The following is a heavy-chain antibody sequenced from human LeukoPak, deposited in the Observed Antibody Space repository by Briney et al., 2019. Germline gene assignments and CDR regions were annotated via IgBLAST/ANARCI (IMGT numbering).Heavy chain of an antibody. V-gene: IGHV3-23*01. Sequence: GGSLRLSCAASGFTFSSYAMTWVRQAPGKGLEWVSAFSATDGSAQYAESVEGRFTISRDNSKNTLSLQMNSLGAEDTAVYYCARAKIAAAGTGAFDVWGQGTLVTVSS. CDR1: GFTFSSYA. J-gene: IGHJ3*01. CDR2: FSATDGSA. CDR3: ARAKIAAAGTGAFDV. D-gene: IGHD6-13*01.